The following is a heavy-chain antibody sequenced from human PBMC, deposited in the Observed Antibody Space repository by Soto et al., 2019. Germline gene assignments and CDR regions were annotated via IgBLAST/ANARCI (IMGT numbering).Heavy chain of an antibody. Sequence: ASVKVSCKASGYTFTSYYMHWVRRAPGQGLEWMGFINPSGGSTTYAQNFQGRVTMTRDTSTGTVYMELSSLRSEDTAVYYCALPPSHGTSWYHFHYWGQGTPVTVSS. J-gene: IGHJ4*02. D-gene: IGHD6-13*01. V-gene: IGHV1-46*01. CDR2: INPSGGST. CDR3: ALPPSHGTSWYHFHY. CDR1: GYTFTSYY.